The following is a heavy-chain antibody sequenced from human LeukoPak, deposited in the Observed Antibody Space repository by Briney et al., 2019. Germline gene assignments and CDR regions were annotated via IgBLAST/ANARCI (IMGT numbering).Heavy chain of an antibody. CDR1: GYTFIGYY. Sequence: ASVKVSCKASGYTFIGYYMHWVRQAAGQGREWMGWINPNSGGTNYAQKFQGRLAMTRDTSISTAYMELSRLRYDDTAVYYCPGGGYYGSGNYDNAHYGMDVWGQGPTVTVSS. J-gene: IGHJ6*02. D-gene: IGHD3-10*01. V-gene: IGHV1-2*02. CDR3: PGGGYYGSGNYDNAHYGMDV. CDR2: INPNSGGT.